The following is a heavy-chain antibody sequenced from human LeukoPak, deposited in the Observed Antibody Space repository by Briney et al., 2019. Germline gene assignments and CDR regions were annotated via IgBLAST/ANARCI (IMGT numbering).Heavy chain of an antibody. D-gene: IGHD3-22*01. CDR3: ARAEYYYDSSTQGFDI. CDR2: ISAFNGNT. V-gene: IGHV1-18*01. CDR1: GYTFTSYG. Sequence: ASVKVSCKASGYTFTSYGISWVRQAPGQGLEWMGWISAFNGNTNYAQKLQGRVTMTTDTSTSTAYMELRSLRSDDTAVYYCARAEYYYDSSTQGFDIWGQGTMVTVSS. J-gene: IGHJ3*02.